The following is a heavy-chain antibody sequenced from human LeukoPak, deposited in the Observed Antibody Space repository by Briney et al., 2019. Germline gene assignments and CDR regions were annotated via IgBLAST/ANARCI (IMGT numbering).Heavy chain of an antibody. J-gene: IGHJ4*02. CDR3: AKENWPTVTSPGRTSFDY. Sequence: GGSLRLSCAASGFTFSNAWMSWVRQAPGKGLKWVGRIKSKTDGGTTDYAAPVKGRFTISRDNSKNTLYLQMNSLRAEDTAVYYCAKENWPTVTSPGRTSFDYWGQGTLVTVSP. CDR1: GFTFSNAW. V-gene: IGHV3-15*01. CDR2: IKSKTDGGTT. D-gene: IGHD4-17*01.